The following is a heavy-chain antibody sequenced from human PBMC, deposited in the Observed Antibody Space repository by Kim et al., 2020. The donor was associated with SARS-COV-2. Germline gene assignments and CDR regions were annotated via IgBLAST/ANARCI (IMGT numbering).Heavy chain of an antibody. CDR1: GFTFSSYG. V-gene: IGHV3-30*18. CDR3: AKDRRSSGWYSYYYYGM. D-gene: IGHD6-19*01. J-gene: IGHJ6*01. CDR2: ISYDGSNK. Sequence: GGSLRLSCAASGFTFSSYGMHWVRQAPGKGLEWVAVISYDGSNKYYADSVKGRFTISRDNSKNTLYLQMNSLRAEDTAVYYCAKDRRSSGWYSYYYYGM.